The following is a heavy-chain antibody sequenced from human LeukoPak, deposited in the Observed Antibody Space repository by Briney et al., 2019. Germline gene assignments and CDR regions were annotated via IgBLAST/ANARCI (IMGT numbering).Heavy chain of an antibody. D-gene: IGHD3-16*01. J-gene: IGHJ4*02. CDR1: GFPVSDNY. V-gene: IGHV3-66*01. CDR3: ARWPTMGGR. Sequence: PGRSLRLSCAASGFPVSDNYMTWVRQAPGKGLEWVSVIYNGGTTKYADSVKGRFIISRDNSRNMLYLQMNSLRVEDTAVYYCARWPTMGGRWGQGTLVTVSS. CDR2: IYNGGTT.